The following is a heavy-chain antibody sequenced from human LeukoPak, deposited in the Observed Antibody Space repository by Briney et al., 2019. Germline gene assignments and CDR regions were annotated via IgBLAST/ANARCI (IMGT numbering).Heavy chain of an antibody. J-gene: IGHJ4*02. CDR2: INTNSGGT. V-gene: IGHV1-2*02. D-gene: IGHD3-22*01. CDR3: ARALTPYDSSGYYDY. CDR1: GYTFTGYY. Sequence: GASVKVSFKASGYTFTGYYMHWVRQAPGQGLEWMGWINTNSGGTNYAQKFQGRVTMTRDTSISAAYMELSRLRSDDTAVYYCARALTPYDSSGYYDYWGQGTLVTVSS.